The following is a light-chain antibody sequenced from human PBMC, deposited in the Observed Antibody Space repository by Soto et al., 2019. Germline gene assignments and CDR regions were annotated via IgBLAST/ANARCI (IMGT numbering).Light chain of an antibody. CDR1: QGMSTY. J-gene: IGKJ4*01. CDR3: QQLNRYPT. V-gene: IGKV1-9*01. CDR2: AAY. Sequence: IQVTQSPSSLSASVGDRITITCRASQGMSTYLAWYQQKPGKAPKLLIYAAYTLQSGVPSRFSGGGSGTDFTLTISSLQPEDLATYYCQQLNRYPTFGGGTKVEIK.